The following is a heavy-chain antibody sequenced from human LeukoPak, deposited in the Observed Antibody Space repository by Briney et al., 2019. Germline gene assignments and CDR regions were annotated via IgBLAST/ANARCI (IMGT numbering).Heavy chain of an antibody. Sequence: GSLRLSCAASGFTFSSYAMHWVRQAPGKGLEWVAVISYDGSNKYYADSVKGRFTISRVNSKNTLYLQMNSLRAEDTAVYYCAREEQQLFHLFDYWGQGTLVTVSS. V-gene: IGHV3-30-3*01. CDR1: GFTFSSYA. CDR2: ISYDGSNK. D-gene: IGHD6-13*01. J-gene: IGHJ4*02. CDR3: AREEQQLFHLFDY.